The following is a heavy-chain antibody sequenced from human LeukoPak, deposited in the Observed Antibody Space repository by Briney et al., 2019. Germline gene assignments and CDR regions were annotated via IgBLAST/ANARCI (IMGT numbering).Heavy chain of an antibody. J-gene: IGHJ4*02. CDR1: GFTFSSYA. Sequence: GGSLRLSCAASGFTFSSYAMSWVRQAPGKGLEWVSAISGSGGSTYYADSVEGRFTISRDNSKNTLYLQMNSLRAEDTAVYYCAKDQGGSSSWYSKFDYWGQGTLVTVSS. V-gene: IGHV3-23*01. CDR3: AKDQGGSSSWYSKFDY. D-gene: IGHD6-13*01. CDR2: ISGSGGST.